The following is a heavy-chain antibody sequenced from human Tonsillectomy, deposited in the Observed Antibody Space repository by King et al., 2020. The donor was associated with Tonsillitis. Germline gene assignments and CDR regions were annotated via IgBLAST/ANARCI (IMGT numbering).Heavy chain of an antibody. V-gene: IGHV3-23*04. CDR2: SGGSGGST. CDR1: GFTFSISA. Sequence: VQLVESGGGLVQPGGSLRLSCAVSGFTFSISAMTWVRQAPGKGLEWVSASGGSGGSTYYAFSVKGRLTSSRDNSKNTLYLQMSSLRAEDPALHYCAKKGVDISSSFDPWGQGTLVTVSS. CDR3: AKKGVDISSSFDP. J-gene: IGHJ5*02. D-gene: IGHD5-12*01.